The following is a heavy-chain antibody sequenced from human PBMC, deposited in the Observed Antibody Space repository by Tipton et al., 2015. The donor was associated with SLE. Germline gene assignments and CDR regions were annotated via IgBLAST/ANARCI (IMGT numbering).Heavy chain of an antibody. CDR1: GYTFTGYY. CDR2: INPNSGGT. D-gene: IGHD2-8*01. J-gene: IGHJ1*01. Sequence: QSGPEVKKPGASVKVSCKASGYTFTGYYMHWVRQAPGQGLEWMGWINPNSGGTNYAQKFQGRVTMTRDTSISIAYMELSRLRSDDTAVYYCARGSEVVLMVYAEYFQHWGQGTLVTVSS. V-gene: IGHV1-2*02. CDR3: ARGSEVVLMVYAEYFQH.